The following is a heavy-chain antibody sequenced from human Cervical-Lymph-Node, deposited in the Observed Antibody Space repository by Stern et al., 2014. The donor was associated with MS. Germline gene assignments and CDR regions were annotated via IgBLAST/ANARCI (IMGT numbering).Heavy chain of an antibody. J-gene: IGHJ4*02. CDR3: ARLSTAVDF. CDR2: ISHSGDT. V-gene: IGHV4-59*08. Sequence: VQLVESGPGLVKPSETLSLTCAVSGGSISSRYWGWIRQPPGKGLEWIGLISHSGDTKYNPSLKSRVTISLDTSTNQFPLKVPSVTAADTAVYYCARLSTAVDFWGQGTLVTVSS. CDR1: GGSISSRY.